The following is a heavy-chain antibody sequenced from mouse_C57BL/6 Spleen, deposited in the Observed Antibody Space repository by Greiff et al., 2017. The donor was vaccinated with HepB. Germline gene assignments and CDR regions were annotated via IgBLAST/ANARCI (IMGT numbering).Heavy chain of an antibody. V-gene: IGHV2-9-1*01. CDR1: GFSLTSYA. CDR3: VKCSSHYYGSSFYAMDY. CDR2: IWTGGGT. J-gene: IGHJ4*01. D-gene: IGHD1-1*01. Sequence: VKVVESGPGLVAPSQSLSITCTVSGFSLTSYAISWVRQPPGKGLEWLGVIWTGGGTNYNSAHKSRLSISKDNSKSQVFLKMNSLQTDDTARYYCVKCSSHYYGSSFYAMDYWGQGTSVTVSS.